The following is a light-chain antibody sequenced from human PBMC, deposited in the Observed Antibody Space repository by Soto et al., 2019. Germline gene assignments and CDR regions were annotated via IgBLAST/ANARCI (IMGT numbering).Light chain of an antibody. J-gene: IGLJ1*01. CDR3: SSYAGSNTPYV. CDR1: SSDVGGYNY. V-gene: IGLV2-8*01. Sequence: QSALTQPPSASGSPGQSVTISCTGTSSDVGGYNYVSWYQHHPGNAPKLMIYEVNKRTSGVPDRFSGSKSGNTASLIVSGLQAEDEADYYCSSYAGSNTPYVFGTGTKLTVL. CDR2: EVN.